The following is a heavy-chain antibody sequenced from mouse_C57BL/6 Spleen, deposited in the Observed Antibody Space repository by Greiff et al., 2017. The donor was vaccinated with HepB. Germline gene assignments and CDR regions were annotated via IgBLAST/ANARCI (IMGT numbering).Heavy chain of an antibody. CDR1: GYAFTNYL. J-gene: IGHJ4*01. Sequence: VQLQQSGAELVRPGTSVKVSCKASGYAFTNYLIEWVKQRPGQGLEWIGVINPGSGGTNYNEKFKGKATLTADKSSSTAYMQLSSLTSEDSAVYFCARKGEGNAMDYWGQGTSVTVSS. CDR3: ARKGEGNAMDY. V-gene: IGHV1-54*01. CDR2: INPGSGGT.